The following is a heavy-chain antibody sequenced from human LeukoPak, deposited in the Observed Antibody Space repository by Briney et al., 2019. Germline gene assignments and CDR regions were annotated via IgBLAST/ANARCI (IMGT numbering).Heavy chain of an antibody. D-gene: IGHD1-26*01. CDR2: IGRDGDLT. V-gene: IGHV3-43D*03. Sequence: GGSLRLSCAASGFTFDDYAIHWVRQAPGKGLEWVSLIGRDGDLTYYADSVKGRFTISRDNSKNSLYLQMNSLRAEDTALYYCARGGGLLSSFDYWGQGTLVTVSS. J-gene: IGHJ4*02. CDR1: GFTFDDYA. CDR3: ARGGGLLSSFDY.